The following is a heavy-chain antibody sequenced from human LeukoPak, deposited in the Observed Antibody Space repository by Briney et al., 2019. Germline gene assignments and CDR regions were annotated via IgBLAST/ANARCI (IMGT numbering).Heavy chain of an antibody. CDR1: GYTFTGCY. CDR3: ASASDDSSGYYEVGY. Sequence: ASVKVSCKASGYTFTGCYMHWVRQAPGQGLEWMGWINPNSGGTNYAQKFQGRVTMTRDTSISTAYMELSRLRFDDTAVYYCASASDDSSGYYEVGYWGQGTPVTVSS. V-gene: IGHV1-2*02. J-gene: IGHJ4*02. D-gene: IGHD3-22*01. CDR2: INPNSGGT.